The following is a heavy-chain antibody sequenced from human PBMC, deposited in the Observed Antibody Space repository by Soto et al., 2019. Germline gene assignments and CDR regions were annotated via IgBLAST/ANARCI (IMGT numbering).Heavy chain of an antibody. Sequence: QVQLVQSGAEVKKPGSSVKVSCKASGGTFSSYTIHWVRQAPGQGLEWMGRFIPIFGIANYAQKYQGRVKIIAVKSTSTAYMELSSLRSEDTAVYYCARSPGYCTDTGCTRGWFDPWGQGTLVTVSS. J-gene: IGHJ5*02. CDR3: ARSPGYCTDTGCTRGWFDP. CDR1: GGTFSSYT. V-gene: IGHV1-69*02. CDR2: FIPIFGIA. D-gene: IGHD2-8*01.